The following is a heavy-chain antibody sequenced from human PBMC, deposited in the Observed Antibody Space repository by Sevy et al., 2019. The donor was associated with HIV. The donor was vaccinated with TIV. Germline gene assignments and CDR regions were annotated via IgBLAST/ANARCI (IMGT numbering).Heavy chain of an antibody. J-gene: IGHJ6*02. D-gene: IGHD3-10*01. CDR1: GFTVSSNY. V-gene: IGHV3-53*01. CDR2: IYSGGST. Sequence: GGSLRLSCAASGFTVSSNYMSWVRQAPGKGLEWVSVIYSGGSTYYADSLKGRCTIPRDNSKNTLYLQMNSLRVEDTAVYYCARVQVRGEGGYYYYGMDVWGQGTTVTVSS. CDR3: ARVQVRGEGGYYYYGMDV.